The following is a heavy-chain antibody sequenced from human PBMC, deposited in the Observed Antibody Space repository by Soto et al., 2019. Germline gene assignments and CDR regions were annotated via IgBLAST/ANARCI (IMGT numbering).Heavy chain of an antibody. J-gene: IGHJ6*02. CDR1: GFTFSSYE. Sequence: LRLSCAASGFTFSSYEMNWVRQAPGKGLEWVSYISSSGSTIYYADSVKGRFTISRGNAKNSLYLQMNSLRAEDTAVYYCASLSASRSGWYYYYYYGMDVWGQGTTVTVSS. D-gene: IGHD6-19*01. V-gene: IGHV3-48*03. CDR2: ISSSGSTI. CDR3: ASLSASRSGWYYYYYYGMDV.